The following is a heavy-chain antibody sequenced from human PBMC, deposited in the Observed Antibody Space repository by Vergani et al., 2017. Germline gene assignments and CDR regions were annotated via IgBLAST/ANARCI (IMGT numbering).Heavy chain of an antibody. J-gene: IGHJ6*03. CDR2: IIPIFGTA. Sequence: QVQLVQSGAEVKKPGSSVKVSCKASGGTFSSYAISWVRKAPGQGLEWMGGIIPIFGTANYAQKLQGRVTMTTDTSTSTAYMELMSLRSDDTAVYYCARGSLYYYSYYMDVWGKGTTVTVSS. CDR1: GGTFSSYA. V-gene: IGHV1-69*05. CDR3: ARGSLYYYSYYMDV.